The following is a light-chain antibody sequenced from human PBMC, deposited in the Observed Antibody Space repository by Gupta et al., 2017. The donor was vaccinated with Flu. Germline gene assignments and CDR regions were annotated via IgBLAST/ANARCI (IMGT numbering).Light chain of an antibody. Sequence: QMVIISCSRSSSDITNNYVYWYQQLPGKAPKLLIYENGERPSGVPDRFSGSKSGTTASLAISGLQSEDDAEYYCTTWDGSLNWVFGGGTKLTVL. CDR2: ENG. J-gene: IGLJ3*02. CDR3: TTWDGSLNWV. V-gene: IGLV1-47*01. CDR1: SSDITNNY.